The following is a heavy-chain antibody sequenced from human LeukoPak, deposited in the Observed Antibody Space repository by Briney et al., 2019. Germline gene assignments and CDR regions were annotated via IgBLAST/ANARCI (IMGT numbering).Heavy chain of an antibody. Sequence: GASVKVSCKASGYTFTGYYIYWVRQAPGQGLEWMGWINPNSAGTNYAQRFQGRVTMTTDTSINTAYMELSRLRSDDTAMYYCARGHLGYCTGGICEHWFDPWGQGTLVAVSS. CDR3: ARGHLGYCTGGICEHWFDP. J-gene: IGHJ5*02. V-gene: IGHV1-2*02. CDR1: GYTFTGYY. CDR2: INPNSAGT. D-gene: IGHD2-8*02.